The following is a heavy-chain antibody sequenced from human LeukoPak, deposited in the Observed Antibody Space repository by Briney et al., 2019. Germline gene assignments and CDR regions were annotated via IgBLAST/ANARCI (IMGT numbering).Heavy chain of an antibody. V-gene: IGHV4-39*01. CDR2: IYYSWST. CDR3: ARNRVGGYYYDSSGSY. CDR1: GGSISSSSYY. D-gene: IGHD3-22*01. J-gene: IGHJ4*02. Sequence: SETLSLTCTVSGGSISSSSYYWGWIRQPPGKELEWIGSIYYSWSTYYNPSLKSRVTISVDTSKNQFSLRLSSVTAADTAVYYCARNRVGGYYYDSSGSYWGQGTLVTVSS.